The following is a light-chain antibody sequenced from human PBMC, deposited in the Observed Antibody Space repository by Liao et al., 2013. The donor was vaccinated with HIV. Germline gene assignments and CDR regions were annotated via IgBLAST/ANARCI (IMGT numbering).Light chain of an antibody. Sequence: SYELTQPPSVSVSPGQTARITCSGDALPKQYAYWYQHKPGQAPVLVIEYDSVRPSGIPERFSASDSGATATLTIRRVEVGDEADYYCQVWDNSVGRVIFGGGTKLTVL. CDR1: ALPKQY. CDR2: YDS. J-gene: IGLJ2*01. CDR3: QVWDNSVGRVI. V-gene: IGLV3-21*02.